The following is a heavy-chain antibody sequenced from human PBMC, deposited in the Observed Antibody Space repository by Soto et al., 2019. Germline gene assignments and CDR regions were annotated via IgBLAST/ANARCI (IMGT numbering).Heavy chain of an antibody. Sequence: VGSLRLSCAASWFTVSSNYMSWVRQAPGKGLEWVSVIYSGGSTYYADSVKGRFTISRDNSKNTLYLQMNSLRAEDTAVYYCARGGDTAMVFDYWGQGTLVTVSS. CDR3: ARGGDTAMVFDY. D-gene: IGHD5-18*01. CDR2: IYSGGST. CDR1: WFTVSSNY. J-gene: IGHJ4*02. V-gene: IGHV3-53*01.